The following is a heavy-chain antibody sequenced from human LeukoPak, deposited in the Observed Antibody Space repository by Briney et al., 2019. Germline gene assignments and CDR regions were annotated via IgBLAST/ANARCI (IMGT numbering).Heavy chain of an antibody. V-gene: IGHV3-23*01. D-gene: IGHD5-18*01. CDR3: AKSSGGIQLWYESFDY. Sequence: GGSLRLSCAASGFTFSSYAMSWVRQAPGKGLEWVSAISGSGGSTYYADSVKGRFTISRDNSKNTLYLQMNSLRAEDTAVYYCAKSSGGIQLWYESFDYWGQGTLVTVSP. J-gene: IGHJ4*02. CDR1: GFTFSSYA. CDR2: ISGSGGST.